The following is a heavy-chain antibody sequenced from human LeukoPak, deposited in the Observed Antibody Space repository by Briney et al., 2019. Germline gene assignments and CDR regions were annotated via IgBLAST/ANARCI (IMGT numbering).Heavy chain of an antibody. CDR3: ARRYCSSTSCYTHWFDP. J-gene: IGHJ5*02. V-gene: IGHV1-69*13. CDR2: IIPIFGTA. D-gene: IGHD2-2*02. Sequence: ASVKVSYKASGGTFSSYAISWVRQAPGQGLEWMGGIIPIFGTANYAQKFQGRVTITADESTSTAYMELSSLRSEDTAVYYCARRYCSSTSCYTHWFDPWGQGTLVTVSS. CDR1: GGTFSSYA.